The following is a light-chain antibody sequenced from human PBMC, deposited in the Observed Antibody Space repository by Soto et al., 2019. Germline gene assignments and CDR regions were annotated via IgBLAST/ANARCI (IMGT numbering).Light chain of an antibody. CDR1: SSDVGGYNY. CDR3: SSYTSSSTGV. CDR2: EVS. V-gene: IGLV2-14*01. J-gene: IGLJ1*01. Sequence: QSALTQPASVSGSPGQSITISCTGTSSDVGGYNYVSWYQQHPGNAPKLMIYEVSNRPSGVSNRFSGSKSGNTASLTISGLQAEDEADDYCSSYTSSSTGVFGTGTKVTVL.